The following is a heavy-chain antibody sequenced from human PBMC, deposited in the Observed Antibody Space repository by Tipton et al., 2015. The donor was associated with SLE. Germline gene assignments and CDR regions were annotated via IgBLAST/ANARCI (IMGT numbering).Heavy chain of an antibody. CDR3: VRSADITRPFDY. CDR1: GGSISSNC. J-gene: IGHJ4*02. D-gene: IGHD1-14*01. CDR2: AYFGGSK. Sequence: TLSLTCTVSGGSISSNCWGWVRQPPGKGLEWIGSAYFGGSKYYNSALKNRVTLYLDTSRDQLSLSVKSVTAADTAIYFCVRSADITRPFDYWGQGALVTVST. V-gene: IGHV4-59*05.